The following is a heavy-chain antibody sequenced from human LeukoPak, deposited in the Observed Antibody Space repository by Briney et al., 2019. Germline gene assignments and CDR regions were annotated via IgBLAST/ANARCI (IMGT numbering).Heavy chain of an antibody. J-gene: IGHJ4*02. CDR2: IFYSGST. CDR3: ASRSPPGETGYFDY. CDR1: GGSISSGNHY. Sequence: PSETLSLTCTVSGGSISSGNHYWTWIRQLPGKGLEWIGYIFYSGSTYYNPSLKSRVTISVDTSNNQFSLKLNSVTAADTAAYYCASRSPPGETGYFDYWGQGTLVTVSS. V-gene: IGHV4-31*03.